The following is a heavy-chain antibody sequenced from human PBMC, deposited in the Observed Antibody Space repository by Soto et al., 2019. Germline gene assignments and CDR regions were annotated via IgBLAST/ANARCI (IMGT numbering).Heavy chain of an antibody. CDR1: GYTFTSYD. CDR2: MNPNSGNT. D-gene: IGHD6-13*01. Sequence: ASVKVSCKASGYTFTSYDINWVRQATGQGLEWMGWMNPNSGNTGYAQKFQGRVTMTRNTSISTAYMELSSLRSEDTAVYYCARGPGDAASYYYYYGMDVWGQGTTVTVSS. CDR3: ARGPGDAASYYYYYGMDV. V-gene: IGHV1-8*01. J-gene: IGHJ6*02.